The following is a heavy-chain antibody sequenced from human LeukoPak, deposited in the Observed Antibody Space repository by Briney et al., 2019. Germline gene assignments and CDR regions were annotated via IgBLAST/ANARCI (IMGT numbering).Heavy chain of an antibody. D-gene: IGHD1-14*01. J-gene: IGHJ3*02. CDR3: AKEFRPHGTGSDVYAFDI. Sequence: GGSLRLSCAASGFTFSSYGMHWVRQAPGKGLEWVAVISYDGSNKYYADSVKGRFTISRDNSKNTLYLQMNSLRAEDTAVYYCAKEFRPHGTGSDVYAFDIWGQGTMVTVSS. V-gene: IGHV3-30*18. CDR2: ISYDGSNK. CDR1: GFTFSSYG.